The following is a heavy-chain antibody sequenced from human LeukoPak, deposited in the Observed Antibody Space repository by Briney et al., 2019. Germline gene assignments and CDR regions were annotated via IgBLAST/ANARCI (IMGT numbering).Heavy chain of an antibody. J-gene: IGHJ4*02. V-gene: IGHV4-59*08. CDR3: ARLGSGWYSIFDY. Sequence: PSQTLSLTCTVSGGSISSYYWSWIRQPPGKGLEWIGYIYYSGSTNYNPSLESRVTISVDTSKNQFSLKLSSVTAADTAVYYCARLGSGWYSIFDYWGQGTLVTVSS. CDR1: GGSISSYY. D-gene: IGHD6-19*01. CDR2: IYYSGST.